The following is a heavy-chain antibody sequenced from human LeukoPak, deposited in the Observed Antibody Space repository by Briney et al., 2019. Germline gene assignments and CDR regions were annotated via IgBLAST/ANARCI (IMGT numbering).Heavy chain of an antibody. D-gene: IGHD2-15*01. CDR2: IYPGDSDT. CDR1: GYSFTSYW. V-gene: IGHV5-51*01. J-gene: IGHJ4*02. Sequence: GESLKISCKGSGYSFTSYWIGWVRQMPGKGLEWMGIIYPGDSDTRYSPSFQGQVTISADKSISTAYLQWSSLKASDTAMYYCARLSVLQYCSGGSCQDYWGQGLLVTVSS. CDR3: ARLSVLQYCSGGSCQDY.